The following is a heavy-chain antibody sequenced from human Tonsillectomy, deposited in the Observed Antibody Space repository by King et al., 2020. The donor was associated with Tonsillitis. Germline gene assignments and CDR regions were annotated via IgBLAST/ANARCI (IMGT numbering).Heavy chain of an antibody. CDR2: ISTYNGNT. CDR1: GYAFTSYG. D-gene: IGHD3-3*01. V-gene: IGHV1-18*01. J-gene: IGHJ6*03. Sequence: QVQLVESGAEVKKPGASVKVSCKASGYAFTSYGINWVRQAPGQGLEWMGWISTYNGNTNYAQKLQGRVTMTTDTSTSTAYMELRSLRSDDTAVYYCARDISPHYDFWIGWYYMDVWGKGTTVTVSS. CDR3: ARDISPHYDFWIGWYYMDV.